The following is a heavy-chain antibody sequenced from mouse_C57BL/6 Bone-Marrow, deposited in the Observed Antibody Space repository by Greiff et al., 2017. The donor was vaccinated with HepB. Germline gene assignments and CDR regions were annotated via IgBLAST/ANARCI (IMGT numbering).Heavy chain of an antibody. D-gene: IGHD1-1*01. V-gene: IGHV1-55*01. Sequence: VQLQQPGAELVKPGASVKMSCKASGYTFTSYWITWVKQRPGQGLEWIGDIYPGSGSTNYNEKFKSKATLTVDTSSSTVYMQLSSLTSEDSAVYYCAREVTTVVYFDYWGQGTTLTVSS. CDR2: IYPGSGST. J-gene: IGHJ2*01. CDR1: GYTFTSYW. CDR3: AREVTTVVYFDY.